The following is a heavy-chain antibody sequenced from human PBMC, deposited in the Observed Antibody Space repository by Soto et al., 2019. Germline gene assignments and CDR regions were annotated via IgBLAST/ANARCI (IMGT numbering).Heavy chain of an antibody. J-gene: IGHJ4*02. CDR2: ISGSGGST. V-gene: IGHV3-23*01. CDR1: GFTFSSYA. CDR3: ANSLPYYYDSSGYANDY. D-gene: IGHD3-22*01. Sequence: PGGSLRLSCAASGFTFSSYAMSWVRQAPGKGLEWVSAISGSGGSTYYADSVKGRFTISRDNSKNTLYLQMNSLRAEDTAVYYCANSLPYYYDSSGYANDYWGQGTLVTVSS.